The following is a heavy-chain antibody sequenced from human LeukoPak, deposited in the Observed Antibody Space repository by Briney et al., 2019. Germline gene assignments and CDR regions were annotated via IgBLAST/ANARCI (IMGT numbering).Heavy chain of an antibody. CDR2: IYSSGST. CDR1: GGYISSGGYS. D-gene: IGHD3-3*01. J-gene: IGHJ4*02. V-gene: IGHV4-61*02. CDR3: ARSMYDFWSGYYTLDY. Sequence: SETLSLTCAVSGGYISSGGYSWSWTRQPAGKGLDWIGRIYSSGSTNYNPFLKSRVTMSVDTSKNQFSLKLSSVTAADTAVYYCARSMYDFWSGYYTLDYWGQGTLVTVSS.